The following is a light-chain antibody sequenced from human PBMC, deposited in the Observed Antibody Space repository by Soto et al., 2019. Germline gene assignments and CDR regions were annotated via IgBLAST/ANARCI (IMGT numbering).Light chain of an antibody. CDR1: QSISSY. CDR2: AAS. Sequence: DIQMTQSPSSLSASVGDRVTITCRASQSISSYLNWYQQKPGKAPKLLIYAASSLQSGVPSRFSGSGFGTDFTLTISSLQPEDFATYYCQQSYSTRRTFGQGTKVDIK. CDR3: QQSYSTRRT. J-gene: IGKJ1*01. V-gene: IGKV1-39*01.